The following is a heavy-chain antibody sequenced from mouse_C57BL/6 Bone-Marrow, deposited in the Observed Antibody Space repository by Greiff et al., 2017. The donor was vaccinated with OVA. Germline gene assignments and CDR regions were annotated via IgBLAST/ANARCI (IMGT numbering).Heavy chain of an antibody. V-gene: IGHV14-1*01. D-gene: IGHD4-1*01. CDR1: GFNIKDYY. CDR2: IDPEDGDT. CDR3: TTWNWAWFAY. Sequence: VQLQQSGAELVRPGASVKLSCTASGFNIKDYYMHWVKQRPEQGLEWIGRIDPEDGDTEYAPKFQGKATMTADPSSNTAYLQLISLTSEDTAVYYCTTWNWAWFAYWGQGTLVTVSA. J-gene: IGHJ3*01.